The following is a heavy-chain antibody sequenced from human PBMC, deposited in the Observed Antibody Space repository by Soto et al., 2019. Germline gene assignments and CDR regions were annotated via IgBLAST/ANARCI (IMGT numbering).Heavy chain of an antibody. D-gene: IGHD3-3*01. V-gene: IGHV3-49*04. J-gene: IGHJ6*02. CDR1: GFTFGDYA. CDR3: TWSTSQAYGMDV. Sequence: AGGSLRLSCTASGFTFGDYAMSWVRQAPGKGLEWVGFIRSKAYGGTTEYAASVKGRFTISRDDSKSIAYLQMNSLRTEDTAVYYCTWSTSQAYGMDVWGQGTKVTVYS. CDR2: IRSKAYGGTT.